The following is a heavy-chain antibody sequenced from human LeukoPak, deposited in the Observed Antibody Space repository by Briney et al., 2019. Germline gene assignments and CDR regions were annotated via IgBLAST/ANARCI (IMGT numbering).Heavy chain of an antibody. CDR2: IYYSGST. J-gene: IGHJ5*02. CDR1: GGSISSSSYY. CDR3: ASNYYDSSGYSNSNWFDP. V-gene: IGHV4-39*01. D-gene: IGHD3-22*01. Sequence: SETLSHTCTVSGGSISSSSYYWGWIRQPPGKGLEWIGSIYYSGSTYYNPSLKSRVTISVDTSKNQFSLKLSSVTAADTAVYYCASNYYDSSGYSNSNWFDPWGQGTLVTVSS.